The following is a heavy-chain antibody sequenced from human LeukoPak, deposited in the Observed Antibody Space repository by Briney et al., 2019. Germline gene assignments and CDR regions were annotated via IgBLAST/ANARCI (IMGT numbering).Heavy chain of an antibody. J-gene: IGHJ6*02. V-gene: IGHV5-51*01. CDR1: GYTFSNYW. CDR3: ARRRSGMDV. CDR2: IYPSDSDT. Sequence: GDSLKISCKGSGYTFSNYWIGWVRQMPGKGLEGMGIIYPSDSDTRYNPSFQGQVTISADKSISTAYLQWSSLRASDSAMYYCARRRSGMDVWGQGTTVTVSS.